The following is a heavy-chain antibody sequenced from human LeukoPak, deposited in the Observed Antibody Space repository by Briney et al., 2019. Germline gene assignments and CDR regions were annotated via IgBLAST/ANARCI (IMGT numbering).Heavy chain of an antibody. D-gene: IGHD2-15*01. J-gene: IGHJ4*02. Sequence: SETLSLTCTVSGGSISSYHWSWIRQPPGKGLEWIGYIYYSGSTNYNPSLKSRVTISVDTSKNQFSLKLSSVTAADTAVYYCARSCSGGSCYNDYWGQGTLVTVSS. CDR2: IYYSGST. V-gene: IGHV4-59*12. CDR1: GGSISSYH. CDR3: ARSCSGGSCYNDY.